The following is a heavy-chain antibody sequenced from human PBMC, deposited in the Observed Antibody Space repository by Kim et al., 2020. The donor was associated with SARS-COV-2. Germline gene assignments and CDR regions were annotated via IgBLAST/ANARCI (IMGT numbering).Heavy chain of an antibody. CDR1: GFSFSTYF. CDR2: IKPGGGST. J-gene: IGHJ4*02. D-gene: IGHD3-10*01. Sequence: ASVKVSCKASGFSFSTYFLHWVRRAPGQGLEWMGIIKPGGGSTTFAQKFQGRVTMTWDTSTSTVHMELSSLTSDDTAVYYCERDFSVGTEATVPDYWGQGTLVTVSS. CDR3: ERDFSVGTEATVPDY. V-gene: IGHV1-46*01.